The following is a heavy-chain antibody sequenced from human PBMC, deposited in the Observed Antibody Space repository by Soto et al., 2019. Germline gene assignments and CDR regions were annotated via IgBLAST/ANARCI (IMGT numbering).Heavy chain of an antibody. CDR3: GREGPRDGYSKHFDY. CDR2: INPSLAST. Sequence: ASVKVSCKASGYTFTTYFMHWVRQAPGQGLEWMGIINPSLASTTYARKFQGRVTMTRDTSTATVYLEVSSLTSEDTAVYFCGREGPRDGYSKHFDYWGQGTLVTVSS. D-gene: IGHD2-15*01. CDR1: GYTFTTYF. V-gene: IGHV1-46*03. J-gene: IGHJ4*02.